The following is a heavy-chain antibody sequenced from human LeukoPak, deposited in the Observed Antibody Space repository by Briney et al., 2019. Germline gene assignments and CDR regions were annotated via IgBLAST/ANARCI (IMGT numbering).Heavy chain of an antibody. Sequence: SETLSLTCTVSGDSISSSSYYWGWIRQPPGKGLEWIGEIKHSGSTNYNPSLKSRVTISVDTSKNQFSLKLSSVTAADTAVYYCARHAADTAMVDWGQGTLVTVSS. V-gene: IGHV4-39*01. J-gene: IGHJ4*02. CDR1: GDSISSSSYY. CDR3: ARHAADTAMVD. CDR2: IKHSGST. D-gene: IGHD5-18*01.